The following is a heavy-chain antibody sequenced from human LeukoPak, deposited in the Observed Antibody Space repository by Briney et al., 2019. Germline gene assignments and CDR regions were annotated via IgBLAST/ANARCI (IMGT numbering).Heavy chain of an antibody. J-gene: IGHJ3*02. Sequence: GGSLRLSCVASGFAFKDFYMSWIRQAPGKGLEWVSAISGSGGSTYYADSVKGRFTISRDNSKNTLYLQMNSLRAEDTAVYYCAKDHKQWLARGAFDIWGQGTMVTVSS. CDR1: GFAFKDFY. V-gene: IGHV3-23*01. CDR2: ISGSGGST. CDR3: AKDHKQWLARGAFDI. D-gene: IGHD6-19*01.